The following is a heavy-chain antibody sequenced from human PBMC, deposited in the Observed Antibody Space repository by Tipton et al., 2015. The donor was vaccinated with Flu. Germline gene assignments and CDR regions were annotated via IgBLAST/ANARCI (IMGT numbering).Heavy chain of an antibody. Sequence: LRLSCTVSGGSISSYYWSWIRQPPGKGLEWIGYISYSGSTIYNPSLKSRVTISIDTSKNQFSVKLSSVTPADTAVYYCARLPLALSYFDYWGQGTLVTVSS. CDR2: ISYSGST. V-gene: IGHV4-59*01. CDR3: ARLPLALSYFDY. CDR1: GGSISSYY. J-gene: IGHJ4*02.